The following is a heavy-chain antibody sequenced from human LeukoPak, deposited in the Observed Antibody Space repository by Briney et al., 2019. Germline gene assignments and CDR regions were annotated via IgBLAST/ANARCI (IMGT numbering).Heavy chain of an antibody. D-gene: IGHD2-15*01. Sequence: PSETLSLTCAGSGYSISSGYYWGWIRQPPGKGLEWIGSIYHSGSTYYNPSLKSRVTISVDTSKNQFSLKLSSVTAADTAVYYCASSDCSGGSCYFDYWGQGTLVTVSS. CDR3: ASSDCSGGSCYFDY. CDR1: GYSISSGYY. V-gene: IGHV4-38-2*01. J-gene: IGHJ4*02. CDR2: IYHSGST.